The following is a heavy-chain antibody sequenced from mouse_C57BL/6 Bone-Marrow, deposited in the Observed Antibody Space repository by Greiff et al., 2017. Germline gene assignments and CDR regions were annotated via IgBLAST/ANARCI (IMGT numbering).Heavy chain of an antibody. CDR3: ARYCYGFAD. CDR2: IYPGGGYT. Sequence: VKLMESGAELVRPGTSVKMSCKASGYTFTNYWIGWAKQRPGHGLEWIGDIYPGGGYTNYNEKFKGKATLTADKSSSTAYMQFSSLTSEDSAIYYCARYCYGFADWGQGTLVTVSA. V-gene: IGHV1-63*01. CDR1: GYTFTNYW. D-gene: IGHD1-1*01. J-gene: IGHJ3*01.